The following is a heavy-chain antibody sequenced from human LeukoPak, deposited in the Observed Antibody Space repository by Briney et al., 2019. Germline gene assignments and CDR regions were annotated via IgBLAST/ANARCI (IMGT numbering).Heavy chain of an antibody. Sequence: GGSLRLSXAASGFTFSIYTMNWVRQAPGKGLEWVSSISTSSHYIYYADSVKSRVTISRDNAKSSLYLQLDSLRAEDTAVYYCARDQCSTTTCPIDYWGQGTLVTVAS. V-gene: IGHV3-21*01. D-gene: IGHD2-2*01. CDR2: ISTSSHYI. CDR3: ARDQCSTTTCPIDY. CDR1: GFTFSIYT. J-gene: IGHJ4*02.